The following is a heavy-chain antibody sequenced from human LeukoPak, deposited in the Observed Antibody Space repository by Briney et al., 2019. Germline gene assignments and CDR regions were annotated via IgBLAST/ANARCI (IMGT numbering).Heavy chain of an antibody. J-gene: IGHJ4*02. D-gene: IGHD5-18*01. Sequence: PGGSLRLSCAASGFTFSIYAMSWVRQAPGKGLEWVSGISGSGGSTYYADSVKGRFTISRDNSKNTLYLQMNSLRAEDTAVYYCAKYGGYSYGEKTSGGFDYWGQGTLVTVSS. V-gene: IGHV3-23*01. CDR3: AKYGGYSYGEKTSGGFDY. CDR1: GFTFSIYA. CDR2: ISGSGGST.